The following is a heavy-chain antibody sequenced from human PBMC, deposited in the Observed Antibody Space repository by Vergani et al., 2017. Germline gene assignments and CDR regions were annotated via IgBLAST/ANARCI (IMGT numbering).Heavy chain of an antibody. CDR1: GASMSSVGYY. CDR3: ARGALWWLRQIDS. D-gene: IGHD2-21*01. Sequence: QVQLQESGPGLVKPSQTLSLTCTVSGASMSSVGYYWTWIRQPPGKGLEWIGYIYDSGDTKYNPSLKRRVTMSLDTSKNQFSLNLYSVTAADTAVYYCARGALWWLRQIDSWGQGTLVTVSS. J-gene: IGHJ4*02. V-gene: IGHV4-61*08. CDR2: IYDSGDT.